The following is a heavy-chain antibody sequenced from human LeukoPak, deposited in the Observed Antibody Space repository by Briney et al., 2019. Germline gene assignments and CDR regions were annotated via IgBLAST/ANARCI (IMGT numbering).Heavy chain of an antibody. V-gene: IGHV3-11*01. CDR1: GFTFSDYY. J-gene: IGHJ4*02. Sequence: PGGSLILSCAASGFTFSDYYMSWIRQAPGKVLEWFPYISSSGSTIYYADSGKGRFTISRDNGKNSLYLQTNSLRAEDTAVYYCARDGRPLPIPRGRTGGWYFDYWGQGTLVTVSS. D-gene: IGHD3-16*01. CDR2: ISSSGSTI. CDR3: ARDGRPLPIPRGRTGGWYFDY.